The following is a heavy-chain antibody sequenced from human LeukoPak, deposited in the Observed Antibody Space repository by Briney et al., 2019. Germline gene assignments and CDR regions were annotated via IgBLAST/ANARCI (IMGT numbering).Heavy chain of an antibody. J-gene: IGHJ4*02. V-gene: IGHV4-38-2*02. CDR1: GYSISSAYY. CDR3: ARDPLHRFFDY. Sequence: PSETLSLTCTVSGYSISSAYYWGWIRQPPGKGLEWIGTIYHSGSTYYTPSLKSRVTISLDTPKNQFSLKLSSVTAADTAMYYCARDPLHRFFDYWGQGTLVTVSS. CDR2: IYHSGST.